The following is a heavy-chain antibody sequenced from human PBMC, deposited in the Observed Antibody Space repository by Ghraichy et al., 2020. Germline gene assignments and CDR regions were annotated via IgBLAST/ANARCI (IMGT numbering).Heavy chain of an antibody. Sequence: ASVKVSCKASGYTFTSYGISWVRQAPGQGLEWMGWISAYNGNTNYAQKLQGRVTMTTDTSTSTAYMELRSLRSDDTAVYYCARDFDGRSAWGLYSYGAHIDYWGQGTLVTVSS. CDR3: ARDFDGRSAWGLYSYGAHIDY. J-gene: IGHJ4*02. D-gene: IGHD5-18*01. CDR2: ISAYNGNT. V-gene: IGHV1-18*01. CDR1: GYTFTSYG.